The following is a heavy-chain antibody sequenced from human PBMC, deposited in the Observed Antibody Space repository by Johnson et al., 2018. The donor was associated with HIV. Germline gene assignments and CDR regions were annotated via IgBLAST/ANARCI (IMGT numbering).Heavy chain of an antibody. D-gene: IGHD3-22*01. CDR2: IYSGGST. J-gene: IGHJ3*02. Sequence: VQLVESGGGLVQPGGSLRLSCAASGFTVSSNYMSWVRQAPGKGLEWVSVIYSGGSTYYADSVTGRFTISRDNSKNTLYLQMNSLRAEDTAVYYCAKVSIVVGTRGAFDIWGQGTMVTVSS. CDR3: AKVSIVVGTRGAFDI. V-gene: IGHV3-66*02. CDR1: GFTVSSNY.